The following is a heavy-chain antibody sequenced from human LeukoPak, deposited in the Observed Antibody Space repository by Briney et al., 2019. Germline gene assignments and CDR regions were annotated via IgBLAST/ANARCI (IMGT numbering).Heavy chain of an antibody. D-gene: IGHD4-11*01. CDR2: ISGSGTTI. J-gene: IGHJ6*03. CDR1: GFTFSDYY. V-gene: IGHV3-11*04. CDR3: ARDPSNLYYYYMDV. Sequence: PGGSLRLSCAGSGFTFSDYYMNWIRQAPGKGLEWVSYISGSGTTIYYPDSVKGRFTVSRDNAKNSLYLQMNSLRAEDTAVYYCARDPSNLYYYYMDVWGKGTTVTVSS.